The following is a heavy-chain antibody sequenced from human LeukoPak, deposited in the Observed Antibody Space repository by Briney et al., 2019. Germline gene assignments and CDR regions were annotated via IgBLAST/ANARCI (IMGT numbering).Heavy chain of an antibody. V-gene: IGHV1-3*01. CDR1: GYTFTSYA. CDR2: INAGNGNT. Sequence: AASVKVSCKASGYTFTSYAMHWVRQAPGQRLEWMGWINAGNGNTKYSQKFQGRVTITRDTSASTAYMELSSLRSEDTAVYYCARAYNWNLYYYYYGMDVWGQGTTVTVSS. J-gene: IGHJ6*02. CDR3: ARAYNWNLYYYYYGMDV. D-gene: IGHD1-20*01.